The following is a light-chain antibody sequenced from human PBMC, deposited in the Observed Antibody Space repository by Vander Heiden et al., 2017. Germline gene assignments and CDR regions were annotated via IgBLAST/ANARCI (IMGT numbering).Light chain of an antibody. CDR2: DVS. CDR1: SNDVGNYNL. CDR3: CSYVGPDTYV. Sequence: QSALTQPASVSGSPGQSITISCTGTSNDVGNYNLVSWYQQHPGKAPKLIIYDVSERPSGVSDRFSGSKSGNTASLTISGLQAEDEADYYCCSYVGPDTYVFGTVTKVTVL. J-gene: IGLJ1*01. V-gene: IGLV2-23*02.